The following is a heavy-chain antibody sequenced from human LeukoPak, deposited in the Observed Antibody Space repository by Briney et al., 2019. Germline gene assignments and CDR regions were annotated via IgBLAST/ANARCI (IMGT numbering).Heavy chain of an antibody. CDR1: GFTFDDYA. J-gene: IGHJ6*02. CDR3: AKAAGYSYGYLTYYYYGMDV. D-gene: IGHD5-18*01. V-gene: IGHV3-9*01. Sequence: GGSLRLSCAASGFTFDDYAMHWVRQAPGKGLEWVSGISWNSGSIGYADSVKGRFTISRDNAKNSLYLQMNSLRAEDTALYYCAKAAGYSYGYLTYYYYGMDVWGQGTTVTVSS. CDR2: ISWNSGSI.